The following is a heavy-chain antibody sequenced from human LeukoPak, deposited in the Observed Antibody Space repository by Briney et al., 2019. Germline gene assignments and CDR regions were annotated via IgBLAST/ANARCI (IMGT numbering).Heavy chain of an antibody. D-gene: IGHD2-8*02. V-gene: IGHV3-21*04. CDR1: GFTFTRYW. Sequence: GGSLRLSCAASGFTFTRYWMSWVRQAPGKGLEWVSCISTSSSYIYYADSVKGRFTISRDNAKNSLYLQMNSLRAEDTAIYYCATYRQVLLPFESWGQGTLVTVSS. CDR2: ISTSSSYI. CDR3: ATYRQVLLPFES. J-gene: IGHJ4*02.